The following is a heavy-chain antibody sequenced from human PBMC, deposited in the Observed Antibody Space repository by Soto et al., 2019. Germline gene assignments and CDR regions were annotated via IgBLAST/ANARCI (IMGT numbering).Heavy chain of an antibody. CDR2: IYYSGST. D-gene: IGHD6-13*01. V-gene: IGHV4-61*05. CDR3: ARHPAAGTDNWFDP. J-gene: IGHJ5*02. CDR1: GGSISSSSYY. Sequence: PSETLSLTCTVSGGSISSSSYYWSWIRQPPGKVLEWIGYIYYSGSTNYNPSLKSRVTISVDTSKNQFSLKLSSVTAADTAVYYCARHPAAGTDNWFDPWGQGTLVTVSS.